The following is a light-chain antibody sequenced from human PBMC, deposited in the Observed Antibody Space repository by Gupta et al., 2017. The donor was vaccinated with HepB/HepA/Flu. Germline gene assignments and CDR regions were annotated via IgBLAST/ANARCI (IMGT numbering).Light chain of an antibody. V-gene: IGKV3-20*01. Sequence: EIVLTQSPGTLSLSPGERATLSCRASQSIRSNYLAWYQQKPGQAPRLLIYGASSRATGIPDRFSGSGYGTDFTFTISRREPEDFAVYYCQQYDSSPPGTFGQGTKVE. J-gene: IGKJ1*01. CDR2: GAS. CDR3: QQYDSSPPGT. CDR1: QSIRSNY.